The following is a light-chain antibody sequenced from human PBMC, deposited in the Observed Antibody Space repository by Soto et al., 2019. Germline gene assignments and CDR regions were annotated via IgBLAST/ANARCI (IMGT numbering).Light chain of an antibody. J-gene: IGKJ2*01. V-gene: IGKV3-20*01. CDR2: GGS. CDR1: QSVSSSY. CDR3: QQYGRSPPRT. Sequence: EIVLTQSPGTLSLSPGERATLSCRASQSVSSSYLAWYQQKPGQAPRLLIYGGSSRATGIPDRFSGSGSGTDFTLTISRLEPEDFAVYYCQQYGRSPPRTFGQGTKLEIK.